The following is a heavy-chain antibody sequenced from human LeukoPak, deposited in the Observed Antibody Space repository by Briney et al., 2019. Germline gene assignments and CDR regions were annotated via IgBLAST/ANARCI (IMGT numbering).Heavy chain of an antibody. D-gene: IGHD3-22*01. J-gene: IGHJ4*02. Sequence: GSLRLSCAASGFTFRRYAMSCVRPAPQKGLEWVSAITGRGGTTDYADSVTGRFTISRDNSKNTLYMQMNSLRAEDTAVYYCASYDSSGYYHYFDYWGQGTLVTVSS. CDR1: GFTFRRYA. V-gene: IGHV3-23*01. CDR2: ITGRGGTT. CDR3: ASYDSSGYYHYFDY.